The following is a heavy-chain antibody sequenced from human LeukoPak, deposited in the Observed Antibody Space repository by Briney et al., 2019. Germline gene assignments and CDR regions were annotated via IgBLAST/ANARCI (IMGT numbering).Heavy chain of an antibody. Sequence: GRSLRLSCAASGFTFSGYTMHWVRQAPGKGLEWVAFMSDDGSNEDYAVSVKGRFTVSRDNSKNILYLEMRSLRTEDTAVYYCARGEVVTASPLDFWGQGTLVTVSS. J-gene: IGHJ4*02. D-gene: IGHD2-21*02. V-gene: IGHV3-30*04. CDR2: MSDDGSNE. CDR3: ARGEVVTASPLDF. CDR1: GFTFSGYT.